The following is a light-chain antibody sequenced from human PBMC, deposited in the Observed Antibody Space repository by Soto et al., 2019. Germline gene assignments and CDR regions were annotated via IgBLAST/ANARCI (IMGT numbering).Light chain of an antibody. CDR3: VLYMGSGIWV. V-gene: IGLV8-61*01. CDR2: STN. J-gene: IGLJ3*02. Sequence: QTVVTQEPSFSVSPGGTVTLTCGLSSDSVSTSYFPSWYQQTPGQAPRTLIYSTNTRSSGAPDRFSGSILGNKAALSITGPQAEDESDYYCVLYMGSGIWVFGGGTKLTVL. CDR1: SDSVSTSYF.